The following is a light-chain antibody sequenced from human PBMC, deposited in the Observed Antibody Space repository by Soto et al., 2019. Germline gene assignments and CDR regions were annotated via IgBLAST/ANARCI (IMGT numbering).Light chain of an antibody. CDR2: DAS. CDR3: QQFNSYLFT. J-gene: IGKJ3*01. Sequence: GDRVTITCQASRDISSALAWYQQKPGKAPKLLIYDASSLESGVPSRFSGSGSGTDFTLTISSLQPEDFATYYCQQFNSYLFTFGPGTKVDIK. V-gene: IGKV1-13*02. CDR1: RDISSA.